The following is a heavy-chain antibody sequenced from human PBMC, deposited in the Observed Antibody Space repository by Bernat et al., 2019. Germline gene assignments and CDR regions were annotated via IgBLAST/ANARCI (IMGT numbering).Heavy chain of an antibody. J-gene: IGHJ2*01. CDR2: ISGSGGST. Sequence: EVQLLESGGGLVQPGGSLRLSCAASGFTFSSYAMSWVRQAPGKGLEWVSAISGSGGSTYYADSVKGRFTISRDNRKNRLYLQMNSLRAEDTAVYYCARPAGNNWNYWYFDLWGRGTLVTVSS. D-gene: IGHD1-20*01. V-gene: IGHV3-23*01. CDR1: GFTFSSYA. CDR3: ARPAGNNWNYWYFDL.